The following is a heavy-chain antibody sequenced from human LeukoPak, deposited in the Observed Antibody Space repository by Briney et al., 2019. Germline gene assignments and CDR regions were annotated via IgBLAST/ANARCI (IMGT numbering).Heavy chain of an antibody. Sequence: GGSLRLSCAASGFTFSSYGMHWVRQAPGKGLEWVAVIWYDGNSKYYADSVKGRFTISRDNSKNTLYLQMNSLRAEDTAVYYCAKGFYDNSASGVFDIWGQGTMVTVSS. J-gene: IGHJ3*02. CDR3: AKGFYDNSASGVFDI. D-gene: IGHD3-22*01. CDR2: IWYDGNSK. V-gene: IGHV3-33*06. CDR1: GFTFSSYG.